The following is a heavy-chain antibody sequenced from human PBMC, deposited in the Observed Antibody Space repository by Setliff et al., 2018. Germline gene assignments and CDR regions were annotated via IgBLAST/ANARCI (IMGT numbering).Heavy chain of an antibody. D-gene: IGHD2-15*01. Sequence: ASVKVSCKASGYTFAESIVSWVRQAPGQGLEWMGWISSYNDITNYAQRFQGRVTLTTDMSTSAAYMELRSLGSDDTAVYYCAISTLSICSGGTCPNVFDVWGQGTMVTVSS. CDR1: GYTFAESI. V-gene: IGHV1-18*04. CDR2: ISSYNDIT. CDR3: AISTLSICSGGTCPNVFDV. J-gene: IGHJ3*01.